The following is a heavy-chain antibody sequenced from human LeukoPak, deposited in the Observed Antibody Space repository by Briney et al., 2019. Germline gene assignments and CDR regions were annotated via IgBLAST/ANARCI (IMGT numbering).Heavy chain of an antibody. CDR3: ARYSTADWFDP. CDR2: ISYDGSNK. V-gene: IGHV3-30*03. D-gene: IGHD4-17*01. CDR1: GFTFSSYG. J-gene: IGHJ5*02. Sequence: PGGSLRLSCAASGFTFSSYGMHWVRQAPGKGLEWVAVISYDGSNKYYADSVKGRFTISRDNSKNTLYLQMNSLRAEDTAVYYCARYSTADWFDPWGQGTLVTVSS.